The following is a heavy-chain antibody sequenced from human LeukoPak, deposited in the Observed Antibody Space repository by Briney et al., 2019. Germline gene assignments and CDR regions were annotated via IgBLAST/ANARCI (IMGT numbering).Heavy chain of an antibody. D-gene: IGHD6-19*01. V-gene: IGHV4-34*01. J-gene: IGHJ4*02. CDR3: ARWAAVAGFDY. Sequence: SETLSLTCAVYGGSFSGYYWSWIRQPPGKGLEWIGEINHSGSTNYNPSLKSRVTIPVDTSKNQFSLRLSSVTAADTAVYYCARWAAVAGFDYWGQGTLVTVSS. CDR1: GGSFSGYY. CDR2: INHSGST.